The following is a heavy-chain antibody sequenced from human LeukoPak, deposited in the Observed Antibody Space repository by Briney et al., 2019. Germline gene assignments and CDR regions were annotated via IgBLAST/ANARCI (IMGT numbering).Heavy chain of an antibody. V-gene: IGHV3-15*01. CDR3: TTGKDFYNYYFYYYMDV. D-gene: IGHD1-1*01. CDR1: GFTFINAW. J-gene: IGHJ6*03. CDR2: IKSITDGGTT. Sequence: PGGSLRLSCAASGFTFINAWMTWVRQAPGKGLERVGHIKSITDGGTTDFAAPVKGRFTISRDDLKNTLYLQMNSLKTEDTAVYFCTTGKDFYNYYFYYYMDVWGKGTTVTVSS.